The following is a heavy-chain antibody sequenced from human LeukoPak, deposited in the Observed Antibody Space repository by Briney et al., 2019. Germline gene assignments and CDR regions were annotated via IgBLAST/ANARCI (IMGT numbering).Heavy chain of an antibody. CDR3: ARGGYSRGWGAFDI. Sequence: GGSLRLSCAASGFTFSDYFMIWIRQAPGKGLEWVSYISRSADTIYYADSVKGRFTISRDNAKNSLFLQMSSLRAEDTAVYYCARGGYSRGWGAFDIWGQGTMVTVSS. CDR2: ISRSADTI. CDR1: GFTFSDYF. D-gene: IGHD6-19*01. J-gene: IGHJ3*02. V-gene: IGHV3-11*04.